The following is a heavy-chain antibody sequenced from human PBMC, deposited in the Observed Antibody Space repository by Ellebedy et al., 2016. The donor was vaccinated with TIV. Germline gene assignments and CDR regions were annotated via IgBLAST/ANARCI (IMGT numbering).Heavy chain of an antibody. J-gene: IGHJ4*02. CDR2: LWFDGSNK. D-gene: IGHD3-3*01. V-gene: IGHV3-33*03. Sequence: GGSLRLSCGASGFNFNTHAMHWVRQGPGKGLEWVGFLWFDGSNKEYGDSVKGRFTISRDNSKNTVDLPMNSLRAEDTAVYYCATDPPMSGFSFDSWGQGTLVTVSS. CDR1: GFNFNTHA. CDR3: ATDPPMSGFSFDS.